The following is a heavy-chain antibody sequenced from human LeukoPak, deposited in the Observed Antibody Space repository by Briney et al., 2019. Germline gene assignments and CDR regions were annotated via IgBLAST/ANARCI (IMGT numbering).Heavy chain of an antibody. J-gene: IGHJ4*02. D-gene: IGHD3-22*01. Sequence: SETLSLTCSVYGGSVRSGNYYWSWIRQPPGKGLEWIGYIYYNGSTNYTPSLKSRVTISLDTSKNQFSLKLRSVTAADTAMYYIARAVVLYYDGSGYSTRFDYWGQGTLVTVSS. CDR3: ARAVVLYYDGSGYSTRFDY. CDR1: GGSVRSGNYY. V-gene: IGHV4-61*01. CDR2: IYYNGST.